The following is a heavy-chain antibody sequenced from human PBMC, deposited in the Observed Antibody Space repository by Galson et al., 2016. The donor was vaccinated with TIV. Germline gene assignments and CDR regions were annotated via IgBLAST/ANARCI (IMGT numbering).Heavy chain of an antibody. CDR1: GFTFSSYS. Sequence: SLRLSCAASGFTFSSYSMNWVRQAPGKGLEWLSYIGRGANFRDYSDSVKGRFTVSEDNAKNSLYLQMSSLRAEDTGVYYCARDGGNAWEYDCWGQGTLVTVSP. D-gene: IGHD1-26*01. V-gene: IGHV3-21*05. J-gene: IGHJ4*02. CDR2: IGRGANFR. CDR3: ARDGGNAWEYDC.